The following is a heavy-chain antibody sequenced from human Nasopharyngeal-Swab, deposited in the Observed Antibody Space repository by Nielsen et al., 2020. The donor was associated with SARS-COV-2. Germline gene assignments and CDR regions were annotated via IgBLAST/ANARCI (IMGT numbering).Heavy chain of an antibody. Sequence: GGSLRLSCAASGFTFSSYSMNWVRQAPGKGLEWVSYISSSSSTIYYADSVKGRFTISRDNSKNTLYLQMNSLRGEDTAVYYCARHSLGMDVWGQGTTVTVSS. CDR3: ARHSLGMDV. CDR1: GFTFSSYS. V-gene: IGHV3-48*01. J-gene: IGHJ6*02. CDR2: ISSSSSTI. D-gene: IGHD3-3*02.